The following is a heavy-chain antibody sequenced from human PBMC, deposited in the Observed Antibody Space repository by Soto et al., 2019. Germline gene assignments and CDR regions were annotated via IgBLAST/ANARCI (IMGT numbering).Heavy chain of an antibody. J-gene: IGHJ6*02. CDR1: GVTFSSYA. CDR3: ARDRGSATTRYCYGIDV. V-gene: IGHV3-30-3*01. Sequence: QVQLVESGGGVVQPGRSLRLSCAASGVTFSSYAMHWVRQAPGKGLEWVAVISYDGSKKYYADPVKGRFTISRDNSKNTLYLEMNSLRAEDTALYYCARDRGSATTRYCYGIDVWGQGTTVTVSS. CDR2: ISYDGSKK. D-gene: IGHD1-7*01.